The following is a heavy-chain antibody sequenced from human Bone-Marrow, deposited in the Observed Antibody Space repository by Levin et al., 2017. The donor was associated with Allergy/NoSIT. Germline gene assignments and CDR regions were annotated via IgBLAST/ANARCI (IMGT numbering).Heavy chain of an antibody. D-gene: IGHD1-20*01. Sequence: SETLSLTCTVSGGSISNYYWSWIRQPPGKGLEWIGYIYYSGSTNYNPSLKSRVTISVDTSKNQFSLKLSSVTAADTAVYYCARDISITGTHFDYWGQGTLVTVSS. CDR2: IYYSGST. CDR1: GGSISNYY. J-gene: IGHJ4*02. V-gene: IGHV4-59*01. CDR3: ARDISITGTHFDY.